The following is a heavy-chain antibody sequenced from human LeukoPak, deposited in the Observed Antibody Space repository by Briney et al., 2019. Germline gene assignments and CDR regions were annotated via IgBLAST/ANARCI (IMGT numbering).Heavy chain of an antibody. Sequence: SETLYLTCTVSGGSISSYYWSWIRQSPEKGLEWIGYIYYTGSTNYNPSLKSRVAMSVDTSKNQFSVKVTSVTATDTAVYYCARHSSAFSTGYYYSFNIWGRGTMVTVSS. CDR3: ARHSSAFSTGYYYSFNI. V-gene: IGHV4-59*08. J-gene: IGHJ3*02. CDR1: GGSISSYY. CDR2: IYYTGST. D-gene: IGHD6-19*01.